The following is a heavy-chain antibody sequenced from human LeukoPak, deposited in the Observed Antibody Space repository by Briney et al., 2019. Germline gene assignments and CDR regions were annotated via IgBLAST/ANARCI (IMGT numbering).Heavy chain of an antibody. D-gene: IGHD1-26*01. CDR2: MNPNSGNT. CDR3: ARKRERREYNWFDP. CDR1: GYTFTSYD. J-gene: IGHJ5*02. V-gene: IGHV1-8*01. Sequence: ASVKVSCKASGYTFTSYDINWVRQATGPGLGWMGGMNPNSGNTGYAQKFQGRVTITRNTSISTAYLELSSLRSEDTAVYYCARKRERREYNWFDPWGQGTLVTVSS.